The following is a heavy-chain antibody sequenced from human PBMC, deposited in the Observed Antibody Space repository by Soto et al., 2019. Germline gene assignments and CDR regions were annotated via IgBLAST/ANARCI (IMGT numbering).Heavy chain of an antibody. D-gene: IGHD3-10*01. V-gene: IGHV4-59*01. CDR2: IYYSGST. Sequence: PSETLSLTCTVSNGSLSGNYWSWIRQSPGKGLEWIGNIYYSGSTNYNPSLKSRVTMSVDTSKNQFTLKLSSVTAADTGVYFCARSFMVPVDSFDYWGQGTPVTVSS. CDR3: ARSFMVPVDSFDY. CDR1: NGSLSGNY. J-gene: IGHJ4*02.